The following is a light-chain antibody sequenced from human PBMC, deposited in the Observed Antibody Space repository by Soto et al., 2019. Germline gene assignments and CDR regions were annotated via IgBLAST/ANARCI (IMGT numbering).Light chain of an antibody. CDR1: QSISNY. J-gene: IGKJ4*01. V-gene: IGKV1-39*01. CDR3: QQSYGTHLT. CDR2: AAS. Sequence: DMEMTQSPSSLSASVGDRVTITCRASQSISNYLNWYQHKPGKVTKLLIYAASSFQSGVPTRFSGSVSGTDFTLTINSLQPEDFATYYCQQSYGTHLTFGGGTKIEIK.